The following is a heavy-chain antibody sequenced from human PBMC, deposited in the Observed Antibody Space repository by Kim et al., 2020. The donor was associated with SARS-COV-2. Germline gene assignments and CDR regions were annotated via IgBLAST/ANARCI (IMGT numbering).Heavy chain of an antibody. V-gene: IGHV3-33*01. D-gene: IGHD3-22*01. CDR1: GFTFSSYG. CDR2: IWYDGSNK. J-gene: IGHJ4*02. Sequence: GGFLRLSCAASGFTFSSYGMHWVRQAPGKGLEWVAVIWYDGSNKYYADSVKGRFTISRDNSKNTLYLQMNSLRTEDTAVYYCARESVNYDSSGYSAGFDYWGQGTLVTVSS. CDR3: ARESVNYDSSGYSAGFDY.